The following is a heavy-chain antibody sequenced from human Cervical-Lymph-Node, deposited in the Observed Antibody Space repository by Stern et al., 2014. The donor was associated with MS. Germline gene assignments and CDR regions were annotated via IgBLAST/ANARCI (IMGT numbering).Heavy chain of an antibody. J-gene: IGHJ3*02. V-gene: IGHV4-59*01. CDR3: AREGGIAARHSAAVAFDI. D-gene: IGHD6-6*01. CDR1: GGSISSYY. CDR2: IYYSGST. Sequence: VQLVESGPGLVKPSETLSLTCTVSGGSISSYYWSWIRQPPGKGLEWIGYIYYSGSTNYNPSLKSRVTISVDTSKNQFSLKLSSVTAADTAVYYCAREGGIAARHSAAVAFDIWGQGTMVTVSS.